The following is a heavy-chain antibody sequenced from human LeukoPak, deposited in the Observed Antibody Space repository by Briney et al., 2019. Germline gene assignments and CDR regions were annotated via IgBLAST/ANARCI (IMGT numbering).Heavy chain of an antibody. Sequence: GGSLRLSCAASGFTFSSYAMHWVRQAPGKGLEWVAVISYDGSNKYYADSVKGRFTISRDNSKNTLYLQMNSLRAEDTAVYYCASLGVNYSSSSLSDYWGQGTPVTVSS. CDR1: GFTFSSYA. D-gene: IGHD6-6*01. J-gene: IGHJ4*02. CDR3: ASLGVNYSSSSLSDY. CDR2: ISYDGSNK. V-gene: IGHV3-30-3*01.